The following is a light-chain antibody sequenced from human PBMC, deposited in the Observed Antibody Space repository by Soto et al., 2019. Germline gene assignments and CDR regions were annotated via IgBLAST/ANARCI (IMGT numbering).Light chain of an antibody. V-gene: IGLV2-14*01. Sequence: QSVLTQPASVSGSLGQSITISCTGTSSDVGGYNYVSWYQQHPGKAPKLMIYDVSNRPSGVSNRFSGSKSGNTASLTISGLQAEYEADYYCSSYTSSSTVVFGGGTKVTVL. CDR3: SSYTSSSTVV. J-gene: IGLJ2*01. CDR1: SSDVGGYNY. CDR2: DVS.